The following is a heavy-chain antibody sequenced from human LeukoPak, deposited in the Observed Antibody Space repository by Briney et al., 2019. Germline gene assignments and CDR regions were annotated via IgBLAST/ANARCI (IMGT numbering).Heavy chain of an antibody. CDR3: ARGGGTVISSNAFDI. Sequence: PSGTLSFTCAVSGGSISNFNWWRWAREPPGKGLEWIGVIYYSGTTNYKPSLKSRGTVSVDKSRNQFSLKLSSVTAADTAVYYCARGGGTVISSNAFDIWGQGTMVTVSS. J-gene: IGHJ3*02. D-gene: IGHD1-1*01. CDR1: GGSISNFNW. V-gene: IGHV4-4*02. CDR2: IYYSGTT.